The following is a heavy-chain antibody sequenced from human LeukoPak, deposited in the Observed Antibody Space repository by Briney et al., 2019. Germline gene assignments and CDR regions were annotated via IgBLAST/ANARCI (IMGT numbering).Heavy chain of an antibody. V-gene: IGHV1-46*02. CDR2: INHSGDSS. D-gene: IGHD3-22*01. Sequence: ASVKVSCKASGYSFNRYYIHWGRQAPGQGLEWMGIINHSGDSSSSAQKFQGRVTLTRDTSTSTVYMELRSLRSEDTAVYYCARVAGDYESSGKEYYFDHWGQGTLVTVSS. CDR3: ARVAGDYESSGKEYYFDH. CDR1: GYSFNRYY. J-gene: IGHJ4*02.